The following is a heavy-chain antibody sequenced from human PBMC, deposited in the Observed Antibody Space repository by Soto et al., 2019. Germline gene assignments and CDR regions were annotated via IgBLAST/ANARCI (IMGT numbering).Heavy chain of an antibody. CDR2: ISYDGSD. CDR1: GFKFREFG. J-gene: IGHJ4*02. V-gene: IGHV3-33*05. D-gene: IGHD3-10*01. Sequence: QMQLVESGGGVVQPGGSLRLSCAASGFKFREFGMHWVRQAPGKGLEWVALISYDGSDYADSVKGRFTISRDDSRDTLYLHRGNVRGDDTGVYYCARRWNYCLDFWGQGTLVAVSS. CDR3: ARRWNYCLDF.